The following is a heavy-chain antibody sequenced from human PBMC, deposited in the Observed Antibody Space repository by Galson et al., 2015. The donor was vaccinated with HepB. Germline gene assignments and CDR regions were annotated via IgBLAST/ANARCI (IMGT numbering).Heavy chain of an antibody. CDR3: ARAHTAAANYYYYGMDV. Sequence: SLRLSCAASGFTFSSYAMHWVRQAPGKGLEWVAVISYDGSNKYYADSVKGRFTISRDHSKNTLYLQMNSLRAEDTAVYYCARAHTAAANYYYYGMDVWGQGTTVTVSS. CDR1: GFTFSSYA. V-gene: IGHV3-30-3*01. CDR2: ISYDGSNK. J-gene: IGHJ6*02. D-gene: IGHD6-13*01.